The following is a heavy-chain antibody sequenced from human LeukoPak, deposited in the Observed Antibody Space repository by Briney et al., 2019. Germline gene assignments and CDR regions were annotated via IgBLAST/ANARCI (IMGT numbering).Heavy chain of an antibody. D-gene: IGHD3-22*01. CDR2: IYPGDSDT. CDR3: ARRGRYYDSSGYSSHIDY. CDR1: GYSFTSYW. V-gene: IGHV5-51*01. J-gene: IGHJ4*02. Sequence: GESLKISCKGSGYSFTSYWIGWVRQMPGKGLEWMGIIYPGDSDTRYSPSFQGQVTISADKSISTAYLQWSGLKASDTAMYYCARRGRYYDSSGYSSHIDYWGQGTLVTVSS.